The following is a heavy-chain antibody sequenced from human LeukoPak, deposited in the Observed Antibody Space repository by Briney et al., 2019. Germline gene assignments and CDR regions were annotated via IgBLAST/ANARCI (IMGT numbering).Heavy chain of an antibody. CDR2: IIPIFGTA. D-gene: IGHD5-12*01. Sequence: SVKVSCKASGGTSSSYAISWVRQAPGQGLEWMGGIIPIFGTANYAQKFQGRVTITADKSTSTAYMELSSLRSEDTAVYYCARDREGGGYDYDYWGQGTLVTVSS. CDR1: GGTSSSYA. J-gene: IGHJ4*02. V-gene: IGHV1-69*06. CDR3: ARDREGGGYDYDY.